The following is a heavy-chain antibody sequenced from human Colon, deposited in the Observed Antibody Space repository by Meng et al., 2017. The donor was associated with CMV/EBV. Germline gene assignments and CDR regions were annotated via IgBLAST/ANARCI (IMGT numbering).Heavy chain of an antibody. CDR3: AKDSPQKIPVYFDS. V-gene: IGHV3-23*01. Sequence: GGSLRLSCAASGFTFSNFAMNWVRQAPGKGLEWVSTINAGGGRIYYAGSVKGRFTISRDNAKNTLYLQVNNLGVEDTSLYCGAKDSPQKIPVYFDSWGQGALVTVSS. J-gene: IGHJ4*02. CDR2: INAGGGRI. CDR1: GFTFSNFA.